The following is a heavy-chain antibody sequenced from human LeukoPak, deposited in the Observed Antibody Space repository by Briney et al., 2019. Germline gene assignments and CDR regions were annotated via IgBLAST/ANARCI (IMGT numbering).Heavy chain of an antibody. V-gene: IGHV3-21*01. CDR1: GCTFSSYS. D-gene: IGHD1-26*01. CDR3: ARAVGATAYYYYGMDV. CDR2: ISSSSSYI. Sequence: GGSLRLSCAASGCTFSSYSMNWVRQAPGKGLEWVSSISSSSSYIYYADSVKGRFTISRDNAKNSLYLQMNSLRAEDTAVYYCARAVGATAYYYYGMDVWGQGTTVTVSS. J-gene: IGHJ6*02.